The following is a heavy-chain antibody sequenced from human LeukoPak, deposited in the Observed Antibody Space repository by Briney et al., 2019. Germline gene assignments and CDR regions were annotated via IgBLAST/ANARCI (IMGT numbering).Heavy chain of an antibody. Sequence: GASVKFSCKASGYTFTSYGISWVRQAPGQGLEWMGWISAYNGNTNYAQKLQGRVTMTTDTSTSTAYMELRSLRSDDTAVYYCARSGDSSSWYVDYYYYYMDVWGKGTTVTVSS. J-gene: IGHJ6*03. CDR2: ISAYNGNT. V-gene: IGHV1-18*01. D-gene: IGHD6-13*01. CDR1: GYTFTSYG. CDR3: ARSGDSSSWYVDYYYYYMDV.